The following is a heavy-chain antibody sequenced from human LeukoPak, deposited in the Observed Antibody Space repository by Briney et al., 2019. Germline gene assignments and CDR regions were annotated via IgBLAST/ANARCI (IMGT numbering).Heavy chain of an antibody. D-gene: IGHD3-22*01. CDR2: IKQDASET. V-gene: IGHV3-7*01. CDR1: GFIIFKSW. J-gene: IGHJ3*02. CDR3: ARVAGEASGYHPFDI. Sequence: GGSLRLSCAASGFIIFKSWMTWVRQAPGKGLEWVAIIKQDASETYYLDSVKGRFTISRDNAKNSIYLHMTRLRVEGTAVYYCARVAGEASGYHPFDIWGQGTMVTASS.